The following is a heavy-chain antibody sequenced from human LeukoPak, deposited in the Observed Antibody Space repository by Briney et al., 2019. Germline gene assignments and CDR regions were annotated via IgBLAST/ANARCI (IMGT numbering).Heavy chain of an antibody. V-gene: IGHV3-30*01. CDR2: ISYDGSNK. CDR3: ARELVQTYYDFWSGYYMGDRIETMDV. J-gene: IGHJ6*04. Sequence: GGSLRLSCAASGFTFSSYAMHWVRQAPGKGLEWVAVISYDGSNKYYADSVKGRFTNSRDNSKNTLYLQMNSLRAEDTAVYYCARELVQTYYDFWSGYYMGDRIETMDVWGKGTTVTVSS. CDR1: GFTFSSYA. D-gene: IGHD3-3*01.